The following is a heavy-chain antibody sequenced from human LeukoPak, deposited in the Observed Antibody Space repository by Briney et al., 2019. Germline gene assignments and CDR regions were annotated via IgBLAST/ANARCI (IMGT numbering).Heavy chain of an antibody. CDR2: VYYSGST. CDR1: GGSITSYY. Sequence: SETLSLTCTVSGGSITSYYWSWIRQPPGGGLEWIGYVYYSGSTNYNPSLKSRVTISVDTSKNQFSLKLTSVTAADTALYYCARATTAYCTGGICPSFDYWGQGTLVTVSS. CDR3: ARATTAYCTGGICPSFDY. J-gene: IGHJ4*02. D-gene: IGHD2-8*02. V-gene: IGHV4-59*01.